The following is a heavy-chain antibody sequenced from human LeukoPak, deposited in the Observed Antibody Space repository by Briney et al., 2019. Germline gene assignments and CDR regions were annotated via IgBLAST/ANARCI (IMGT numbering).Heavy chain of an antibody. CDR3: ARGRVTGTTVYDY. V-gene: IGHV1-8*03. CDR2: MNPNSGNT. J-gene: IGHJ4*02. D-gene: IGHD1-1*01. CDR1: GYTFTSYD. Sequence: GGSVKVSCKASGYTFTSYDINWVRQATGQGLEWMGWMNPNSGNTGYAQKFQGRVTITRNTSISTAYMELSSLRSEDTAVDYCARGRVTGTTVYDYWGQGTLVTVSS.